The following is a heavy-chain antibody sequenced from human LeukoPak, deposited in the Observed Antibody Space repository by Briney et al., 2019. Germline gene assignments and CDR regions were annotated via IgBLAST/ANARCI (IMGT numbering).Heavy chain of an antibody. Sequence: GRSLRLSCAASGFTFSSYAMHWDRQAPGKGLEWVAVISYDGSNKYYADSVKGRFTISRDNSKNTLYPQMNSLRAEDTAVYYCARSYWFDPWGQGTLVTVSS. CDR1: GFTFSSYA. CDR2: ISYDGSNK. CDR3: ARSYWFDP. V-gene: IGHV3-30-3*01. J-gene: IGHJ5*02.